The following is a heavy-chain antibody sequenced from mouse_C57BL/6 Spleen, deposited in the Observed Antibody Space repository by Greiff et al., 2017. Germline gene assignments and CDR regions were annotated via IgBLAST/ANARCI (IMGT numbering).Heavy chain of an antibody. D-gene: IGHD1-1*01. Sequence: VQLQQSGAELVKPGASVKISCKASGYAFSSYWMNWVKQRPGKGLEWIGQIYPGDGDTNYNGKFKGKATLTADKSSSTAYMQLSSLTSEDSAVYFCARDYYGSPMDYWGQGTSVTVSS. CDR1: GYAFSSYW. CDR2: IYPGDGDT. V-gene: IGHV1-80*01. CDR3: ARDYYGSPMDY. J-gene: IGHJ4*01.